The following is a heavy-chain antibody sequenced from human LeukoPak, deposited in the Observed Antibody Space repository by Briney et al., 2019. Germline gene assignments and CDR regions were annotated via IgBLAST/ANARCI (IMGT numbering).Heavy chain of an antibody. Sequence: EASVTLSCKASGYAFTSYGFSWVRHGPGRGLEVLGLISAYNGDTNYAQKLQGRVTMTTDTSTSTAYMELRSLTSDDTAVYYCARDSVAMSTIRDFGYWGQGTLVTVSS. CDR3: ARDSVAMSTIRDFGY. CDR1: GYAFTSYG. D-gene: IGHD5-24*01. J-gene: IGHJ4*02. CDR2: ISAYNGDT. V-gene: IGHV1-18*01.